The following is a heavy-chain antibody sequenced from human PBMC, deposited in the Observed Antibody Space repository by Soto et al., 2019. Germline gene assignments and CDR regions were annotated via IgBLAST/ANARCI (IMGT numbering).Heavy chain of an antibody. CDR2: MNPNSGNT. J-gene: IGHJ3*02. CDR3: ARSSGYYQHDAFDI. Sequence: GASVKVSCKASGYTFTSYDINWVRQATGQGLEWMGWMNPNSGNTGYAQKFQGRVTMTRNTSISTAYMEVSSLRSEDTAVYYCARSSGYYQHDAFDIWGQGTMVTVSS. V-gene: IGHV1-8*01. D-gene: IGHD3-22*01. CDR1: GYTFTSYD.